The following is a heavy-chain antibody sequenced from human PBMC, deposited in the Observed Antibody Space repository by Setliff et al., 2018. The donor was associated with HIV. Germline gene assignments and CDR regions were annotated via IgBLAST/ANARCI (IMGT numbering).Heavy chain of an antibody. Sequence: GGSLRLSCAASGFTFRSYDMHWVRQAPGKGLEWVSAIGSSGGDTYYADSVQGRFTISRDNSKNTLYLQMNSLRAEDTAVYYCARVGAAAGGFGYWGQGTLVTVSS. D-gene: IGHD6-13*01. CDR1: GFTFRSYD. CDR2: IGSSGGDT. CDR3: ARVGAAAGGFGY. J-gene: IGHJ4*02. V-gene: IGHV3-23*01.